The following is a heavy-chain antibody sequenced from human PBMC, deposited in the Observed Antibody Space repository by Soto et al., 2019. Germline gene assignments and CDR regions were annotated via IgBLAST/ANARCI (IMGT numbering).Heavy chain of an antibody. CDR2: INSDGRST. CDR3: ARGGRYRENYYFGMDV. Sequence: PGGSLRLSCAFSGFSLRNYWMHWVRQDPEKGLVWVSRINSDGRSTSYADSVKGRFTNSRDNAKNTLYLHMDSLRAEDTAVYYCARGGRYRENYYFGMDVWGPGTTVTVSS. V-gene: IGHV3-74*01. D-gene: IGHD1-26*01. CDR1: GFSLRNYW. J-gene: IGHJ6*02.